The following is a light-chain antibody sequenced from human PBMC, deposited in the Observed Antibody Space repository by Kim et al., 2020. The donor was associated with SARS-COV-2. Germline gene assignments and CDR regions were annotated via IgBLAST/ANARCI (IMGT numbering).Light chain of an antibody. V-gene: IGLV1-44*01. J-gene: IGLJ2*01. CDR1: SPNIGANT. Sequence: QSVLTQPPSASGTPGQRVTIPCYGSSPNIGANTANWYQQLPGTAPKLLIHSDNQRPSGVPDRFSGSKSGTAASLAIRGLQSEDEGDYYCAAWDDSLNVVLFGGGTQLNVL. CDR3: AAWDDSLNVVL. CDR2: SDN.